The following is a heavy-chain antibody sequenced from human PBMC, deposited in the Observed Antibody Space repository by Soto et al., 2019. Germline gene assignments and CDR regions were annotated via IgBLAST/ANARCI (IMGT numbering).Heavy chain of an antibody. Sequence: GGSLRLSCAASGFTFSRYSMNWVRQAPGKGLEWVSHISGSSSTIYYTDSVKGRFAVSRDNAKNSLYLQMNSLRDEDTAVYFCAKTSLRVYYYGMDVWGQGTTVTVSS. CDR1: GFTFSRYS. J-gene: IGHJ6*02. CDR2: ISGSSSTI. CDR3: AKTSLRVYYYGMDV. V-gene: IGHV3-48*02.